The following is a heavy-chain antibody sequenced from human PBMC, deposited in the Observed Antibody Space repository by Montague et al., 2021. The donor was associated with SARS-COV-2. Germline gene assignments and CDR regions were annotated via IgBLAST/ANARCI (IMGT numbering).Heavy chain of an antibody. J-gene: IGHJ6*02. CDR2: MYYSGST. Sequence: SETLSLTCTVSGGSISSYHHYWGWIRQPPGKGLEWIGAMYYSGSTWLNPSLKSRVTISVDTSKNQFSLHLNSGTPEDTAVYYCSRGTLRFGMDVWGQGTTVTVSS. V-gene: IGHV4-39*07. D-gene: IGHD4-17*01. CDR1: GGSISSYHHY. CDR3: SRGTLRFGMDV.